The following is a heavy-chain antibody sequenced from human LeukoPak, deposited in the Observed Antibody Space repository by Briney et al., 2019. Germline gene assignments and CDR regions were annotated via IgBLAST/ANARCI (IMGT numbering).Heavy chain of an antibody. CDR3: ARDRITMVRGVMDY. V-gene: IGHV3-7*05. CDR1: GFTFNIYW. D-gene: IGHD3-10*01. J-gene: IGHJ4*02. Sequence: GGSLRLSCAASGFTFNIYWMTWVRQAPGKGLEWVANINQDGSETYYVDSVKGRFTISRDNAKNSLYLQMNSLRADDTAVYYCARDRITMVRGVMDYWGQGTLVTVSS. CDR2: INQDGSET.